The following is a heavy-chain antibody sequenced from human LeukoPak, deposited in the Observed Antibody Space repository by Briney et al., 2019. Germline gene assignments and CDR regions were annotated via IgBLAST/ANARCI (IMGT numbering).Heavy chain of an antibody. CDR2: IIPIFGTA. CDR3: ARGPGGRRGYYPLEDYYYYYMDV. D-gene: IGHD3-22*01. V-gene: IGHV1-69*05. Sequence: ASVKVSCKASGGTFSSYAISWVRQAPGQGLEWMGGIIPIFGTANYAQKLQGRVTMTTDTSTSTAYMELRSLRSDDTAVYYCARGPGGRRGYYPLEDYYYYYMDVWGKGTTVTVSS. J-gene: IGHJ6*03. CDR1: GGTFSSYA.